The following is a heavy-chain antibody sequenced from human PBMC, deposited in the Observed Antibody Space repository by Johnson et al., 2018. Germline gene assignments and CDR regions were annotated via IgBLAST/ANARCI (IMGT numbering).Heavy chain of an antibody. V-gene: IGHV4-34*01. J-gene: IGHJ6*03. CDR1: GGSLRAYY. CDR3: ARGGGYCYPLDV. Sequence: QVQLQQWGAGLLKPSETLSLTCAVYGGSLRAYYWSWIRQPPGMGLEWIGEINQNGNTNYNPSLESRVTISVDMSKNQFSLKVTSVTAAATAVYYWARGGGYCYPLDVWVKGTTVTVSS. CDR2: INQNGNT. D-gene: IGHD1-26*01.